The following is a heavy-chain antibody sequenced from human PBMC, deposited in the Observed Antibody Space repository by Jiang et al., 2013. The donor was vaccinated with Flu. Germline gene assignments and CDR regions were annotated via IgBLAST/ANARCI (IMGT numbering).Heavy chain of an antibody. Sequence: GAEVKKPGASVKVSCKASGYTFTSYYMHWVRQAPGQGLEWMGIINPSGGSTSYAQKFQDRVTMTRDTSTSTVYMELSSLRSEDTAVYYCARYSSNENGMDVWGQGTTVTVSS. V-gene: IGHV1-46*01. CDR3: ARYSSNENGMDV. J-gene: IGHJ6*02. D-gene: IGHD6-13*01. CDR2: INPSGGST. CDR1: GYTFTSYY.